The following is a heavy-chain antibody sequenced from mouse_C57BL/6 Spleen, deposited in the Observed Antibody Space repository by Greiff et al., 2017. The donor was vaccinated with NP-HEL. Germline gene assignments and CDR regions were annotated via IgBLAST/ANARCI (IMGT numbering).Heavy chain of an antibody. CDR1: GFNIKNTY. J-gene: IGHJ4*01. CDR3: AREVYGYYMGRYYAMDY. Sequence: EVQLQQSVAELVRPGASVKLSCTASGFNIKNTYMHWVKQRPEQGLEWIGRIDPANGNTKYAPKFRGKATITADTSSNTAYLQLSSLTSEDTAIYYCAREVYGYYMGRYYAMDYWGQGTSVTVSS. V-gene: IGHV14-3*01. D-gene: IGHD2-3*01. CDR2: IDPANGNT.